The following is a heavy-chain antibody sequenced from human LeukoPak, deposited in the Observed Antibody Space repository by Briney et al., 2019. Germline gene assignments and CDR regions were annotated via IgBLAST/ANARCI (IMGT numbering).Heavy chain of an antibody. J-gene: IGHJ4*02. CDR3: ARGKAMVIFDY. CDR2: IWYDGSNK. Sequence: PGRSLRLSCAASGFTFSSYGMHWVRQAPGEGLEWVAVIWYDGSNKYYADSVKGRFTISRDNSKNTLYLQMNSLRAEDTAVYYCARGKAMVIFDYWGQGTPVTVSS. D-gene: IGHD5-18*01. CDR1: GFTFSSYG. V-gene: IGHV3-33*01.